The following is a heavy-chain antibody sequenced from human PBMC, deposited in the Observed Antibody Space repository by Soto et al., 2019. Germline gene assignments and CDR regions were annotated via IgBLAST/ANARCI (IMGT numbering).Heavy chain of an antibody. J-gene: IGHJ6*02. Sequence: SVKVSCKASGGTFSSYAISWVRQAPGQGLEWMGGIIPIFGTANYAQKFQGRVTITADKSTSTAYMELSSLRSEDTAVYYCASRSGNCSSTSCYLLNYYYYYYGMDVWGQGTTVTVSS. V-gene: IGHV1-69*06. D-gene: IGHD2-2*01. CDR2: IIPIFGTA. CDR3: ASRSGNCSSTSCYLLNYYYYYYGMDV. CDR1: GGTFSSYA.